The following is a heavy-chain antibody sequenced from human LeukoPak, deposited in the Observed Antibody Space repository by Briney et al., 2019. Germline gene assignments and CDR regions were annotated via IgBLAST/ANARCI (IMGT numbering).Heavy chain of an antibody. CDR3: ASYYYDSSGYDYGEYCQH. CDR1: GGSFSGYY. D-gene: IGHD3-22*01. J-gene: IGHJ1*01. CDR2: INHSGST. V-gene: IGHV4-34*01. Sequence: SETLSLTCAVYGGSFSGYYWSWIRQPPGKGLEWIGEINHSGSTNYNPSLKSRVTISVDTSKNQFSLKLSSVTAADTAVYYCASYYYDSSGYDYGEYCQHWGQGGLVTVSS.